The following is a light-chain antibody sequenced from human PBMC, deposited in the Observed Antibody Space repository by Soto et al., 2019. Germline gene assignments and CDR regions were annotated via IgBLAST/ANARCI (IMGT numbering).Light chain of an antibody. CDR1: QSITTY. V-gene: IGKV1-39*01. J-gene: IGKJ4*01. CDR3: QQTKTVPRT. Sequence: DTQMTQSPSSLSASVGDRVTITCRASQSITTYLNWYQQKPGNAPNLLIYAASNLQSGVPSRFSGSGSGTDFTLTINSLQPEDFATYYCQQTKTVPRTFGRGTKVENK. CDR2: AAS.